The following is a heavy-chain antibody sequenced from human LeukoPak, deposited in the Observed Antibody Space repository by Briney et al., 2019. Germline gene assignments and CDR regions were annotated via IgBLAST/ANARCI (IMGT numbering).Heavy chain of an antibody. CDR3: ASLVVVTRGSYYYYGMDV. CDR2: ISAYNGNT. Sequence: GASVRVSCKASAYIFTNYGINWVRQAPGQGLEWMGWISAYNGNTNYAQKFQGRVTMTTDTSTTTAYMELRSLRSDDTAVYYCASLVVVTRGSYYYYGMDVWGQGTTVTVSS. D-gene: IGHD4-23*01. V-gene: IGHV1-18*01. J-gene: IGHJ6*02. CDR1: AYIFTNYG.